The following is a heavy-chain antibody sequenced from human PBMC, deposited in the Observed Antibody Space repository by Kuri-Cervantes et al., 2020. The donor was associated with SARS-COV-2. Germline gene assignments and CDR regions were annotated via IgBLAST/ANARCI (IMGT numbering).Heavy chain of an antibody. CDR3: ARDFPEYQLPFDTHADY. D-gene: IGHD2-2*01. V-gene: IGHV3-21*01. J-gene: IGHJ4*02. CDR1: GFTFSSYS. CDR2: ISSSSSYI. Sequence: GESLKISCAASGFTFSSYSMSWVRQAPGKGLEWVSSISSSSSYIYYADSVKGRFTISRDNAKNSLYLQMNSLRAEDTAVYYCARDFPEYQLPFDTHADYWGQGTLVTVSS.